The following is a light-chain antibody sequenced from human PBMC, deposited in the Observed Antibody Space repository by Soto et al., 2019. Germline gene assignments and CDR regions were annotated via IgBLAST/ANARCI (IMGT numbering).Light chain of an antibody. CDR2: GAS. CDR3: QQYPGYT. J-gene: IGKJ2*01. CDR1: QSVSSSY. V-gene: IGKV3-20*01. Sequence: EIVLTQSPGTLSLSPGERATLSCRASQSVSSSYLAWYQQKPGQAPRLLIYGASSRPTGIPDRFSGSGSGTDFTLTISRLEPEDFAVYYCQQYPGYTFGQGTKLEIK.